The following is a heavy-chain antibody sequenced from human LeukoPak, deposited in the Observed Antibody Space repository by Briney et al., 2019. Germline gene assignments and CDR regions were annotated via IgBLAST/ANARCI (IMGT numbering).Heavy chain of an antibody. V-gene: IGHV4-59*01. CDR2: IFYSGST. CDR1: GGSLSSYY. J-gene: IGHJ4*02. Sequence: SETLSLTCTVSGGSLSSYYWTWVRQPPGKGLEWIGYIFYSGSTNYNPSLKSRVPMSVDTSKNQFSLKLNSVTAADTAVYYCARSGTLTGYLYWGQGALVTVSS. D-gene: IGHD3-9*01. CDR3: ARSGTLTGYLY.